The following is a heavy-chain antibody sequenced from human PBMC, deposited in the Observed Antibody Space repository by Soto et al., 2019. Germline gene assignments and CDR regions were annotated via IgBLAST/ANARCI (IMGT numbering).Heavy chain of an antibody. Sequence: SETLSLTCTVSGGSISTRGSYWGWIRQPPGKGLEWIGNIYYIGNTYYNPSLKSRVAISIDSSKTRFSLHLNSVTTADTAVYYCATSYGNAWYTYWGQGTQVTVSS. CDR1: GGSISTRGSY. J-gene: IGHJ4*02. V-gene: IGHV4-39*02. D-gene: IGHD6-13*01. CDR2: IYYIGNT. CDR3: ATSYGNAWYTY.